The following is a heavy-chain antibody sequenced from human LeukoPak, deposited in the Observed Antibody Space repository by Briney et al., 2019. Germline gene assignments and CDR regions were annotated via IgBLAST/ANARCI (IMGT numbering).Heavy chain of an antibody. Sequence: GGSLRLSCAASGFTFCSYSMNWVRQAPGKGLEWVSSISSSSSYIYYADSVKGRFTISRDNAKNSLYLQMNSLRAEDTAVYYCARTVRSYYYDSSGYYPSDYWGQGTLVTVSS. D-gene: IGHD3-22*01. J-gene: IGHJ4*02. CDR3: ARTVRSYYYDSSGYYPSDY. V-gene: IGHV3-21*01. CDR2: ISSSSSYI. CDR1: GFTFCSYS.